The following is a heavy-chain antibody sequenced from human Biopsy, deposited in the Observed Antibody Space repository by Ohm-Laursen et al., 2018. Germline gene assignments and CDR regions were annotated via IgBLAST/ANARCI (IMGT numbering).Heavy chain of an antibody. V-gene: IGHV1-69*11. D-gene: IGHD2-2*01. J-gene: IGHJ4*02. CDR3: AREAIGYQLPCDD. Sequence: SVKVSCKVPAGTFNSYGIIWVRQAPGQGLGWMGRIIPILRTTAYAQSFLGRVTITADSPTSTVDMELTSLTSDDTAVYFCAREAIGYQLPCDDWGQGTLVTVSS. CDR1: AGTFNSYG. CDR2: IIPILRTT.